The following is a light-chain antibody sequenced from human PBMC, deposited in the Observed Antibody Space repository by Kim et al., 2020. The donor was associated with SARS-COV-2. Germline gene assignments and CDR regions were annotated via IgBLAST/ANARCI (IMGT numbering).Light chain of an antibody. V-gene: IGKV1-9*01. CDR2: SAS. CDR3: QQLNSYPLT. CDR1: QGISSY. J-gene: IGKJ4*01. Sequence: AFVGATVTITCRASQGISSYLAWYQQKPGLAPKVLIYSASTLQSGVPSRFSGSGSGTDFTLTISSLQPEDFATYYCQQLNSYPLTFGGGTKVDIK.